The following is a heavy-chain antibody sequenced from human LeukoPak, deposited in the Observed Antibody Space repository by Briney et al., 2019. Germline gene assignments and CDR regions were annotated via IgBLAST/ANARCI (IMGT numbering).Heavy chain of an antibody. V-gene: IGHV5-51*01. CDR1: GYSFTSYW. D-gene: IGHD6-13*01. CDR3: ARPRIAAAGNVYYMDV. Sequence: GESLKISCKGSGYSFTSYWIGWVRQMPGKGLEWMGIIYPGDSDTRCSPSFQGQVTISADKSISTAYLQWSSLKASDTAMYYCARPRIAAAGNVYYMDVWGKGTTVTVSS. J-gene: IGHJ6*03. CDR2: IYPGDSDT.